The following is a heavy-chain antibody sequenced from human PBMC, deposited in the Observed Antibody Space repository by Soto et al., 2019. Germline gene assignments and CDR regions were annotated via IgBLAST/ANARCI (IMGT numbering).Heavy chain of an antibody. CDR2: IIPIFGTA. CDR1: GGTFSSYA. D-gene: IGHD4-17*01. CDR3: AREVAVTTARYYYYGMDV. V-gene: IGHV1-69*01. J-gene: IGHJ6*02. Sequence: QVQLVQSGAEVKKPGSSVKVSCKASGGTFSSYAISWVRQAPGQGLEWMGGIIPIFGTANYAQKFQGRVTITADESTSTAYMELSSLRSEDTAVYYCAREVAVTTARYYYYGMDVWGQGTTVTVSS.